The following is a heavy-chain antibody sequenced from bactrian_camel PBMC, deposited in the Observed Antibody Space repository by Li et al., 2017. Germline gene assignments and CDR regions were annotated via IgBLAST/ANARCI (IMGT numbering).Heavy chain of an antibody. CDR2: IYPDRDRT. CDR3: GADRNRFRLWSKDSGY. CDR1: GYGGYNMFC. Sequence: HVQLVESGGGLVQPGGSLRLSCAASGYGGYNMFCMGWSRQAPGKGLEWVASIYPDRDRTDYQDSVKGRFTISKDNAKNTLYLQMNSLKPDDTGVYYCGADRNRFRLWSKDSGYWGQGTQVTVS. D-gene: IGHD2*01. V-gene: IGHV3S6*01. J-gene: IGHJ6*01.